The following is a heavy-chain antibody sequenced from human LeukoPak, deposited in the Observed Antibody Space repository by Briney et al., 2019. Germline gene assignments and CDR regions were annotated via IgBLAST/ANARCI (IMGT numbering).Heavy chain of an antibody. CDR2: ISYDGSNK. J-gene: IGHJ4*02. Sequence: RRSLRLSCAASGFTSSIYAMHWVRQAPGKGLEWVAVISYDGSNKYYADSVKGPVTLSTDKSKNTLYIQMNSLRAADTAVYYCARVERGRIWLQCPFDYWGQGTLVTVSS. CDR3: ARVERGRIWLQCPFDY. V-gene: IGHV3-30*04. CDR1: GFTSSIYA. D-gene: IGHD5-24*01.